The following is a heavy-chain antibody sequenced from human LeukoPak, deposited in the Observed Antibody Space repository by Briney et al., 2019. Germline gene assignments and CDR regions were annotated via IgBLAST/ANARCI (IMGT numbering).Heavy chain of an antibody. V-gene: IGHV3-23*01. D-gene: IGHD2-8*01. CDR3: AKQSYARSLGE. CDR2: TNSGGTST. Sequence: GGSLRLSCATSGFPFSDFSMSWVRQAPGKGLEWISTTNSGGTSTYYAESVKGRFTISRDNSKNTLYLQMGSLRVEDTAVYYCAKQSYARSLGEGGPGTLVSLSS. CDR1: GFPFSDFS. J-gene: IGHJ4*02.